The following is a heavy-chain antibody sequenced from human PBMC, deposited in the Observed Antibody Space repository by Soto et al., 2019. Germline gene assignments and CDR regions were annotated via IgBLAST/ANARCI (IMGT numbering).Heavy chain of an antibody. J-gene: IGHJ4*02. CDR3: ARDPHIAAAGTYFDY. D-gene: IGHD6-13*01. V-gene: IGHV1-69*13. CDR2: IIPIFGTA. CDR1: GGTFSSYA. Sequence: ASVKVSGKASGGTFSSYAISWVRQAPGQGLEWMGGIIPIFGTANYAQKFQGRVTITADESTSTAYMELSSLRSEDTAVYYCARDPHIAAAGTYFDYWGQGPLVTVSS.